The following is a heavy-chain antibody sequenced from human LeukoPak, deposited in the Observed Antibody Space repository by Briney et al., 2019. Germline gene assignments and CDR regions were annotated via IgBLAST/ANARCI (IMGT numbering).Heavy chain of an antibody. CDR3: AGDWRYTPTIMITFGGQYNWFDP. V-gene: IGHV4-59*12. J-gene: IGHJ5*02. Sequence: SETLSLTCTVSGGSISSYYWSWIRQPPGKGLEWIGYIYYSGSTNYNPSLKSRVTMSVDTSKNQFSLKLSSVTAADTAVYYCAGDWRYTPTIMITFGGQYNWFDPWGQGTLVTVSS. D-gene: IGHD3-16*01. CDR1: GGSISSYY. CDR2: IYYSGST.